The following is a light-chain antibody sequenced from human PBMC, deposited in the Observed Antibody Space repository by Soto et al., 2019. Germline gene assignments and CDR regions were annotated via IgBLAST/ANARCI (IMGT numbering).Light chain of an antibody. J-gene: IGLJ3*02. CDR3: SSYTSSGTWV. CDR1: NSDIGGYKY. CDR2: EVS. V-gene: IGLV2-14*01. Sequence: QTVVTQPASVSGSPGQSITISCTGTNSDIGGYKYVSWYQQHPGKVPKLMIYEVSYRPSGISYRFSGSKSGNTASLTISGLQAEDEAAYYCSSYTSSGTWVFGGGTKVTVL.